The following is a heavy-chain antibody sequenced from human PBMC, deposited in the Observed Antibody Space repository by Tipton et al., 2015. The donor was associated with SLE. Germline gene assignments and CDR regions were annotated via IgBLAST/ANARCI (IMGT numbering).Heavy chain of an antibody. V-gene: IGHV3-21*03. J-gene: IGHJ4*02. CDR1: GFTFSNAW. CDR2: ISSSSSYI. D-gene: IGHD3-3*01. CDR3: ARGGRNTIFDY. Sequence: SLRLSCAASGFTFSNAWMIWVRQTPGKGLEWVSSISSSSSYIYYADSVKGRFTISRDNAKNSLYLQMNSLRAEDTAVYYCARGGRNTIFDYWGQGTLVTVSS.